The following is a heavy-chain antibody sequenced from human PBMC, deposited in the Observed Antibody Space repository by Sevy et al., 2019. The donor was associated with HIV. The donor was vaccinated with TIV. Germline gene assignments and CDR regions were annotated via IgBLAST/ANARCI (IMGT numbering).Heavy chain of an antibody. CDR2: IWYDGTDK. Sequence: GSLRLPCATSGFIFSNYAMHWIRQAPGKGLEWVAVIWYDGTDKYYADSVQGRFTISRDNSKNTLYLQMNSLRVEDTAVYYCARYWGRDGHSIDYWGQGTLVTVSS. D-gene: IGHD3-16*01. CDR3: ARYWGRDGHSIDY. J-gene: IGHJ4*02. CDR1: GFIFSNYA. V-gene: IGHV3-33*01.